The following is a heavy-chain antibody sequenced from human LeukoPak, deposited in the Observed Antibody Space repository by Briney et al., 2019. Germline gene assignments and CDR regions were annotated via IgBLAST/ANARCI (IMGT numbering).Heavy chain of an antibody. D-gene: IGHD3-3*01. J-gene: IGHJ4*02. V-gene: IGHV3-30-3*01. CDR1: GFTFSSYA. CDR3: ARDPVGITIFGEGADY. CDR2: ISYDGSNK. Sequence: GGSLRLSCAASGFTFSSYAMHWVRQAPGKGLEWVAVISYDGSNKYYADSVKGRFTISRDNAKNSLYLQMNSLRAEDTAVYYCARDPVGITIFGEGADYWGQGTLVTVSS.